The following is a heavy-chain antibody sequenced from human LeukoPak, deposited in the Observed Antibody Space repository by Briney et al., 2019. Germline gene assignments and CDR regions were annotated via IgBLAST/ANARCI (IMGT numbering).Heavy chain of an antibody. V-gene: IGHV7-4-1*02. J-gene: IGHJ4*02. CDR3: ARVPRSVEPRGDFDY. CDR2: INTNTGNP. CDR1: GYTFTSYA. Sequence: ASVKVSCKASGYTFTSYAMNWVRQAPGQGLEWMRWINTNTGNPTYAQGFTGRFVFSLDTSVSTAYLQISSLKAEDTAVYYCARVPRSVEPRGDFDYWGQGTLVTVSS. D-gene: IGHD3-16*01.